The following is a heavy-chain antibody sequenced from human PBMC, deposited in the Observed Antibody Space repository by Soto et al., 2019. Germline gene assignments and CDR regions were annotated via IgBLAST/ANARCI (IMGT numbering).Heavy chain of an antibody. V-gene: IGHV3-74*03. CDR3: AREAGYCSRTSCYRRAFDT. CDR2: INTDGGSS. D-gene: IGHD2-2*01. J-gene: IGHJ3*02. Sequence: EVQLVESGGDLVQPGGSLSLSCAASGFTFNGHWMHWVRQVPGKGLEWVSRINTDGGSSAYADSVKGRFTISRDNAKNTLYLQMNGLRAEDTAVYYCAREAGYCSRTSCYRRAFDTWGQGTTVTVSS. CDR1: GFTFNGHW.